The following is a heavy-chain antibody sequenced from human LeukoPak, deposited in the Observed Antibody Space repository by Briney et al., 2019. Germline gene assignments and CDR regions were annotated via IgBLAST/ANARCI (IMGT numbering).Heavy chain of an antibody. J-gene: IGHJ6*03. V-gene: IGHV4-59*01. D-gene: IGHD1-26*01. Sequence: PSETLSLTGTVSGGSISSYYWSWIRLPPGKGLEWIGYIYYSGSTNYNPSLKSRVTISVDTSKNQFSLKLSSVTAADTAVYYCARVGIYSGSYYDYYYYMDVWGKGTTVTVSS. CDR1: GGSISSYY. CDR2: IYYSGST. CDR3: ARVGIYSGSYYDYYYYMDV.